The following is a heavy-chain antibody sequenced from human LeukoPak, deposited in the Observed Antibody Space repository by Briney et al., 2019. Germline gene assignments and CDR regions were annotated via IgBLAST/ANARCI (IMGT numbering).Heavy chain of an antibody. D-gene: IGHD3-10*01. Sequence: PGGSLRLSCAASGFTFSSYAMSWVRQAPGKGLEWVSAISGSGGSTYYADSVKGRFTISRDNSKNTLYLQMNSLRAEDTAVYYCAKGYYYYGSGSYKSDAFDIWGQGTMVTVSS. J-gene: IGHJ3*02. CDR3: AKGYYYYGSGSYKSDAFDI. CDR1: GFTFSSYA. CDR2: ISGSGGST. V-gene: IGHV3-23*01.